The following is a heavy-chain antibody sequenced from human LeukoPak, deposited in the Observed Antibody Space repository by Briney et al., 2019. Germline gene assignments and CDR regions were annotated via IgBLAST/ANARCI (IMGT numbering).Heavy chain of an antibody. Sequence: GGSLRLSCAASEFAFSSYAMGWVRQAPGKGLEWVANIKPDGGEKYYVDSVKGRFTISRDNAKNSLYLQMNSLRAEDTAVYYCARIVDTAMAVDYWGQGTLVTVSS. V-gene: IGHV3-7*03. CDR3: ARIVDTAMAVDY. CDR2: IKPDGGEK. J-gene: IGHJ4*02. CDR1: EFAFSSYA. D-gene: IGHD5-18*01.